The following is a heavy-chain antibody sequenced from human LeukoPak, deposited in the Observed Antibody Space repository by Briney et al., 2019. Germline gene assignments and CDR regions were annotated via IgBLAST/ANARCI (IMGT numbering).Heavy chain of an antibody. CDR3: AKGYDSSGYYYFDY. J-gene: IGHJ4*02. CDR1: GFTFSSYG. V-gene: IGHV3-30*18. D-gene: IGHD3-22*01. CDR2: ISYDGSNK. Sequence: GRSLRLSCAASGFTFSSYGIHWVRQAPGKGLEWVAVISYDGSNKYYADSVKGRFTISRDNSKNTLYLQMNSLRAEDTAVYYCAKGYDSSGYYYFDYWGQGTLVTVSS.